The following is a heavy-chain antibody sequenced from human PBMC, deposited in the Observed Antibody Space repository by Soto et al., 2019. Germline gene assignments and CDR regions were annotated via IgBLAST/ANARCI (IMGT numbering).Heavy chain of an antibody. D-gene: IGHD2-2*01. CDR3: ARRIGYCSSTSCSRDAYYYGMDV. CDR2: IIPILGIA. J-gene: IGHJ6*02. Sequence: SVKVSCKASGGTFSSCTISWLRQAPGQGLEWMGRIIPILGIANYAQKFQGRVTITADKSTSTAYMELSSLRSEDTAVYYCARRIGYCSSTSCSRDAYYYGMDVWG. CDR1: GGTFSSCT. V-gene: IGHV1-69*02.